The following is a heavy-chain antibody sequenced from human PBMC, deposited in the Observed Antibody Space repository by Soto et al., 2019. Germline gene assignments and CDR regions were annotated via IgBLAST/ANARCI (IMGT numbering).Heavy chain of an antibody. Sequence: GGSLRLSCAASGFTFGSYGMHWVRQAPGKGLEWVALIWYDGSNKYYGDSVKGRFTISRDNSKKTLYLQMNSLRAEDTAVYYCARDVSVVVATTPLDVWGQGTTVTVSS. CDR2: IWYDGSNK. CDR3: ARDVSVVVATTPLDV. CDR1: GFTFGSYG. D-gene: IGHD2-15*01. J-gene: IGHJ6*02. V-gene: IGHV3-33*01.